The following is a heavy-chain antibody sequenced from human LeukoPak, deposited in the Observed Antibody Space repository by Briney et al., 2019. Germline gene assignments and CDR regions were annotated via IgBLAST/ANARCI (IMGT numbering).Heavy chain of an antibody. J-gene: IGHJ4*02. V-gene: IGHV3-48*04. D-gene: IGHD5-18*01. CDR2: ISSSSSTI. CDR1: GFTFSSYS. CDR3: AKEGSISMVTRRYYFDY. Sequence: GGSLRLSCAASGFTFSSYSMNWVRQAPGKGLEWVSYISSSSSTIYYADSVKGRFTISRDNAKNSLYLQMNSLRAEDTAVYYCAKEGSISMVTRRYYFDYWGQGTLVTVSS.